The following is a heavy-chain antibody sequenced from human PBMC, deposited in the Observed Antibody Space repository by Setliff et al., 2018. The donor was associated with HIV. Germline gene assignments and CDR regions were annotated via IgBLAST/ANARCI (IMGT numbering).Heavy chain of an antibody. CDR2: ISHSSSKI. D-gene: IGHD2-21*02. CDR1: GFTFSSFA. J-gene: IGHJ3*02. V-gene: IGHV3-21*06. CDR3: ASRGVLTPSDAFDI. Sequence: GGSLRLSCAASGFTFSSFAMHWVRQAPGKGLEWVASISHSSSKIFYADSVRGRFYISRDNAENSLFLEMTSLRVDDTAVYSCASRGVLTPSDAFDIWGRGTMVTVSS.